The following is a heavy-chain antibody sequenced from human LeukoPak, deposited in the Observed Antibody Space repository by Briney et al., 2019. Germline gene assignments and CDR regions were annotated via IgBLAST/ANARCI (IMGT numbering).Heavy chain of an antibody. J-gene: IGHJ4*02. CDR2: IYYTGST. CDR1: GGSISSAGYY. CDR3: ARAYGSGSYGYFDY. Sequence: SETLSLTCTVSGGSISSAGYYWSWIRQHPGKGLEWNGYIYYTGSTYYNPSLNSRVTISVGTSKNQFSLKLSSVTAADTAVYYCARAYGSGSYGYFDYWGQGTLVTVSS. V-gene: IGHV4-31*03. D-gene: IGHD3-10*01.